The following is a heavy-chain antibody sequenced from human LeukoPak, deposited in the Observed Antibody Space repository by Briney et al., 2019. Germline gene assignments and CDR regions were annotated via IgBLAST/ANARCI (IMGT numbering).Heavy chain of an antibody. D-gene: IGHD1-26*01. CDR1: GGTFSSYT. CDR3: ARASGSYVGQFDY. CDR2: IIPILGIA. V-gene: IGHV1-69*02. Sequence: ASVKVSCKASGGTFSSYTISWVRQAPGQGLEWMGRIIPILGIANYAQKFQGRVTITADKSTSTAYMELSSLRSEDTVVYYCARASGSYVGQFDYWGQGTLVTVSS. J-gene: IGHJ4*02.